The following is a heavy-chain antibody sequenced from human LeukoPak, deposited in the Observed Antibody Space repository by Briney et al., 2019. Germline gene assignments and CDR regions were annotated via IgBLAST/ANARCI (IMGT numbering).Heavy chain of an antibody. CDR2: INHSGST. D-gene: IGHD4-23*01. Sequence: SETLSLTCAVYGGSFSGYYWSWIRQPPGKGLEWIGEINHSGSTNYNPSLKSRVTISVDTSKNQFSLKLSSVTAADTAVYYCARGQRGPTGLRWKYFDYWSQGTLVTVSS. CDR1: GGSFSGYY. J-gene: IGHJ4*02. V-gene: IGHV4-34*01. CDR3: ARGQRGPTGLRWKYFDY.